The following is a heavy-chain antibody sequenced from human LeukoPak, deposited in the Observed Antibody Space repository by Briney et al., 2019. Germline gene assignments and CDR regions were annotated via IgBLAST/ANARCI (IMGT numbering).Heavy chain of an antibody. V-gene: IGHV3-30-3*01. J-gene: IGHJ6*02. CDR2: ISYDGSNK. Sequence: GRSLRLSCAASGFTFSSYAMHWVRQAPGKGLEWVAVISYDGSNKYYADSVKGRFTISRDNSKNTLYLQMNSLRAEDTAVYYCARDRGYDILTGYPPGMDVWGQGTTATVSS. CDR1: GFTFSSYA. CDR3: ARDRGYDILTGYPPGMDV. D-gene: IGHD3-9*01.